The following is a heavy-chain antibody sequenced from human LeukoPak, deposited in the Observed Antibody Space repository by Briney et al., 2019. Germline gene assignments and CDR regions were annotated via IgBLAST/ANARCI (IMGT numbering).Heavy chain of an antibody. Sequence: ASVKVSCKASGCTFTGYYMHWVRQAPGQGLEWMGWINPNSGGTNYAQKFQGRVTMTRDTSISTAYMELSRLRSDDTAVYYCARGQVIYDILTGPFDYWGQGTLVTVSS. CDR3: ARGQVIYDILTGPFDY. CDR2: INPNSGGT. J-gene: IGHJ4*02. D-gene: IGHD3-9*01. CDR1: GCTFTGYY. V-gene: IGHV1-2*02.